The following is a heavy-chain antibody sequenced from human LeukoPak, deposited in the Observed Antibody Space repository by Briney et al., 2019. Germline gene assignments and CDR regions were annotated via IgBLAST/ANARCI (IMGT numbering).Heavy chain of an antibody. Sequence: GASLRLSCAASGFTFNTNAMSWVRQAPGKGLEWVSAISGRTGGTYYADSVKGRFTTSRDNSKSTLYLQMDSLRAEDTAVYYCAKCGNSGCHLIDYWGQGTLVTVSS. CDR3: AKCGNSGCHLIDY. V-gene: IGHV3-23*01. CDR2: ISGRTGGT. D-gene: IGHD5-12*01. CDR1: GFTFNTNA. J-gene: IGHJ4*02.